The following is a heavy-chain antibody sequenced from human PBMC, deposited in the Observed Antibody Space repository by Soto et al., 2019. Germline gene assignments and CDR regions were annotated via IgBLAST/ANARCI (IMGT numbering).Heavy chain of an antibody. V-gene: IGHV1-69*06. CDR3: ARVIGVGCSSTSCYNPYAFDI. CDR2: IIPIFGTA. CDR1: GGTFSSYA. Sequence: SVKVSCKASGGTFSSYAISWVRQAPGEGLEWMGGIIPIFGTAKYAQKFQGRVTITAEKSTRKAYMELISLRSEDTAVYYCARVIGVGCSSTSCYNPYAFDIWGQGTMVTVSS. D-gene: IGHD2-2*02. J-gene: IGHJ3*02.